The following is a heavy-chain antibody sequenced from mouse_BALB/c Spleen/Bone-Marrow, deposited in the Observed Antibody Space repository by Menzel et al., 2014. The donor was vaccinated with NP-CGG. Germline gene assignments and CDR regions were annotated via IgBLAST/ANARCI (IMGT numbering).Heavy chain of an antibody. Sequence: VQLKESGPDLGKPSQSLSLTCTVTGYSITSGYSCHWIRQFPGNKLEWMGYIHYSGTTNYNPSLKSRFSITRDTSKNQFFLQLNSVTTEDTATYYCARGYYGYDGAWFTYWGQGTLVTVSA. CDR1: GYSITSGYS. J-gene: IGHJ3*01. CDR3: ARGYYGYDGAWFTY. CDR2: IHYSGTT. D-gene: IGHD2-2*01. V-gene: IGHV3-1*02.